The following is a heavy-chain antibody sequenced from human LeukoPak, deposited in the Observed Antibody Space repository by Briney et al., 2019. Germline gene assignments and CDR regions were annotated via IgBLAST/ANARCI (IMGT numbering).Heavy chain of an antibody. CDR1: GGSFSGYY. V-gene: IGHV4-34*01. J-gene: IGHJ2*01. CDR2: INHSGCT. Sequence: SETLSLTCAVYGGSFSGYYWSWIRQPPGKGLEWIGEINHSGCTNYNPSLKSRVTISVDTSKNQFSLKLSSVTAADTAVYYCARQRGVVAATPYRYFDLWGRGTLVTVSS. CDR3: ARQRGVVAATPYRYFDL. D-gene: IGHD2-15*01.